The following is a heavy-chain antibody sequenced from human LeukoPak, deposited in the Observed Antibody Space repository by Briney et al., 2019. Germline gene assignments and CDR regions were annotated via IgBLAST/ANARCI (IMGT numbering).Heavy chain of an antibody. CDR2: VSSSGSTI. V-gene: IGHV3-11*04. J-gene: IGHJ5*02. D-gene: IGHD3-3*01. CDR1: GFTFSDYY. CDR3: AREDITISGWFDP. Sequence: GGSLRLSCAATGFTFSDYYMSWIRQAPGKGLEWVSYVSSSGSTIYYADSVKGRFTISRDNAKNSLYLQMNSLRAEDTAVYYCAREDITISGWFDPWGQGTLVTVSS.